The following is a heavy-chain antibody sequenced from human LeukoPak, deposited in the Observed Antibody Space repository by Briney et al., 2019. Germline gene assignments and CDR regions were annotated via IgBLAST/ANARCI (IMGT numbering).Heavy chain of an antibody. CDR1: GFTVSSNY. D-gene: IGHD1-26*01. CDR2: IYSGGSA. Sequence: GGSLRLSCAASGFTVSSNYMSWVRQAPGKGLEWVSVIYSGGSAYYADSVKGRFTISRDNSKNTLYLQMNSLRAEDTAVYYCARVSGSYYFDYWGQGTLVTVSS. V-gene: IGHV3-53*01. CDR3: ARVSGSYYFDY. J-gene: IGHJ4*02.